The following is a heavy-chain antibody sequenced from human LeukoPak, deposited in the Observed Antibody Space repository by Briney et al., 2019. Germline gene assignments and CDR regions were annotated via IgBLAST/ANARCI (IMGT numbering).Heavy chain of an antibody. CDR1: GFTFSSYA. Sequence: PGRSLRLSCAASGFTFSSYAMHWVRQAPGKGLEWVAVISYDGSNKYYADSVKGRFTISRDNSKNTLYLQMNSLRAEDTALYYCATTYYYDSSGFDYWGQGTLVTVSS. CDR3: ATTYYYDSSGFDY. V-gene: IGHV3-30-3*01. CDR2: ISYDGSNK. J-gene: IGHJ4*02. D-gene: IGHD3-22*01.